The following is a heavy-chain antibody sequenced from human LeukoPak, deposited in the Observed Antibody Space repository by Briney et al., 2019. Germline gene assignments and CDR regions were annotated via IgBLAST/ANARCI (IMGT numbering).Heavy chain of an antibody. Sequence: PGGSLRLSCAASVFTFSSYTMNWVPQAPGKGLEWVAAINSSSRDIFYADSGKCRFSISRDNTHNSLSLRMNSLGAEDTAVYYCVREAAATLFDDWGQGTLVTVSS. CDR3: VREAAATLFDD. V-gene: IGHV3-21*01. CDR2: INSSSRDI. CDR1: VFTFSSYT. J-gene: IGHJ4*02. D-gene: IGHD1-26*01.